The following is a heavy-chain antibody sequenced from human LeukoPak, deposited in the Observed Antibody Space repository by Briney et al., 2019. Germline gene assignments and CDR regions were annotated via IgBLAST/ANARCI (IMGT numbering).Heavy chain of an antibody. V-gene: IGHV4-61*01. CDR1: GGSVSSGSYY. CDR2: IYYSGST. D-gene: IGHD1-1*01. CDR3: ARIRKGTFDY. J-gene: IGHJ4*02. Sequence: SETLSLTCPVSGGSVSSGSYYWSWIRQPPGKGLEWIGYIYYSGSTNYNPSLKSRVTISVDTSKNQFSLKLSSVTAADTAVYYCARIRKGTFDYWGQGTLVTVSS.